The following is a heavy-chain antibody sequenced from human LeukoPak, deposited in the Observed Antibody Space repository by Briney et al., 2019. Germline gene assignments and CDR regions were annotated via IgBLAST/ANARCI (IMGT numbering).Heavy chain of an antibody. CDR2: ISAYNGNT. CDR1: GYTFTSYG. V-gene: IGHV1-18*01. J-gene: IGHJ4*02. Sequence: ASVKVSCKASGYTFTSYGISWVRQAPGQGLEWMGWISAYNGNTNYAQKLQGRVTMTTDTSTSTAYMELRSLRSDDTAVYYCARESREYWSGYHTDLFDYWGQGTLVTVSS. CDR3: ARESREYWSGYHTDLFDY. D-gene: IGHD3-3*01.